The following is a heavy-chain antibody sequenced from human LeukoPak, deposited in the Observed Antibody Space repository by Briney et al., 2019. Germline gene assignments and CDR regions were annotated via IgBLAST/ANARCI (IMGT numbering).Heavy chain of an antibody. J-gene: IGHJ6*03. CDR2: IIPIFGTA. V-gene: IGHV1-69*13. Sequence: SVKVSCKASGGTFSSYAISWVRQAPGQGLEWMGGIIPIFGTANYAQKFQGRVTITADESTSTAYMELSSLRSEGTAVYYCARYRVGYEEGQYYMDVWGKGTTVTVSS. D-gene: IGHD5-12*01. CDR1: GGTFSSYA. CDR3: ARYRVGYEEGQYYMDV.